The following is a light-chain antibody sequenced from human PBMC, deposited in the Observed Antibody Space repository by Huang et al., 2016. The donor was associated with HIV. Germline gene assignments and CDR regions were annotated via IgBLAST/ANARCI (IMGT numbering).Light chain of an antibody. V-gene: IGKV1-8*01. CDR1: QDINNY. Sequence: AIRMTQSPSSVSASTGDTVTISCRASQDINNYLAWYQQKPGRAPKLLIYGSSTLQIGVPSRFNASGSGTDFTLTIGCLQSGDFAIYFCQQYSNYPLTFGQGTKVEIK. CDR3: QQYSNYPLT. J-gene: IGKJ1*01. CDR2: GSS.